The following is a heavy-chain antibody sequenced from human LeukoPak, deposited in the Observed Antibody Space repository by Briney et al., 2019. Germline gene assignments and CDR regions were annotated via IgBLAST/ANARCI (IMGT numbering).Heavy chain of an antibody. CDR1: GFTFSSYW. Sequence: GGSLRLSCAASGFTFSSYWMSWVRQAPGKGLEWVANIKQDGSEKYYVDSVKGRFTISRDNAKNSLYLQMNSLRAEDTAVYYCARDKYTNSWSGSNFDHWGQGTLVTVSS. V-gene: IGHV3-7*01. D-gene: IGHD6-13*01. CDR2: IKQDGSEK. J-gene: IGHJ4*02. CDR3: ARDKYTNSWSGSNFDH.